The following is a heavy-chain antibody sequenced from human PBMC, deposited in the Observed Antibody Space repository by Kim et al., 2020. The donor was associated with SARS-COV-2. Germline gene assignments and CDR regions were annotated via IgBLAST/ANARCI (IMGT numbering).Heavy chain of an antibody. J-gene: IGHJ3*02. CDR1: GFTFSSYG. Sequence: GGSLRLSCAASGFTFSSYGMHWVRQAPGKGLEWVAVIWYDGSNKYYADSVKGRFTISRDNSKNTLYLQMNSLRAEDTAVYYCARGSRYINAFDIWGQGTMVTVSS. CDR3: ARGSRYINAFDI. CDR2: IWYDGSNK. D-gene: IGHD3-16*02. V-gene: IGHV3-33*01.